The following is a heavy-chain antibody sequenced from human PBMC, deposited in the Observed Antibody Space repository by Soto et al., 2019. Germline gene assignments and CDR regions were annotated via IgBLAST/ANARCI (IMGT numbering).Heavy chain of an antibody. CDR3: AAYDRGDDRTIDY. Sequence: PSETLSLTCTVSGGSIRSSSYYWVWIRQPPGKGLEWIGYIYYSGSTNYNPSLKSRVTISVDTSKNQFSLKLSSVTAADTAVYYCAAYDRGDDRTIDYWGQGTLVTVSS. CDR1: GGSIRSSSYY. V-gene: IGHV4-61*05. J-gene: IGHJ4*02. D-gene: IGHD5-12*01. CDR2: IYYSGST.